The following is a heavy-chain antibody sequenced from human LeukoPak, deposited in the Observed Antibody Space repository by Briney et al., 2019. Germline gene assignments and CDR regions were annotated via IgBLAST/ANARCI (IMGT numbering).Heavy chain of an antibody. CDR3: ARPAGGLYAIGYFQH. Sequence: GASVKVSCKASGYTFTGYYMHWVRQAPGQGLEWMGWINPNSGGTNYAQKFQGRVTMTRDTSISTAYMELSRLRSDDTAVYYCARPAGGLYAIGYFQHWGQGTLVTVSS. CDR1: GYTFTGYY. V-gene: IGHV1-2*02. CDR2: INPNSGGT. J-gene: IGHJ1*01. D-gene: IGHD2-8*01.